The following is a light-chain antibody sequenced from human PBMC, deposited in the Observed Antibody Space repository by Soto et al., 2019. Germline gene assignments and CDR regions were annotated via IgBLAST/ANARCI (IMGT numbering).Light chain of an antibody. V-gene: IGKV3-15*01. CDR2: AAS. CDR1: QSLSSN. J-gene: IGKJ1*01. Sequence: EMVITQSPSTLSVSPGERATLSCRASQSLSSNLAWYQQKPGQTPRLLIYAASTRATGIPARFSGSGSGTDFNLTITSLQSEDFAVYYCQQYYHWPRTFGQGTKVDIK. CDR3: QQYYHWPRT.